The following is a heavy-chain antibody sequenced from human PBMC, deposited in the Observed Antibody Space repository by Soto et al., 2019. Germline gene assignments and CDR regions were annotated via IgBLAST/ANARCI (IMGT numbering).Heavy chain of an antibody. CDR1: GYTFSGFY. V-gene: IGHV1-2*02. CDR3: ARRSSTWLNEIIYDP. D-gene: IGHD2-2*01. J-gene: IGHJ5*02. Sequence: ASVKVSCKASGYTFSGFYMHWVRQAPGQDFEWMGWIKPDSGDTNYAQKFQGRVTMTRDTSISTAYMELSNLQSDDTAVYYCARRSSTWLNEIIYDPWGQGSLVTVSS. CDR2: IKPDSGDT.